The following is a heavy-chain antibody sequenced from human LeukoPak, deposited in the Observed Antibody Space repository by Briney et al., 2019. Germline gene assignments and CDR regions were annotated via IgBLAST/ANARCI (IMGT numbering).Heavy chain of an antibody. CDR2: ISTDGYTT. V-gene: IGHV3-74*01. CDR1: GLAFSAYK. Sequence: GGSLRLSCAASGLAFSAYKMHWVRQAPRKGLVWVSRISTDGYTTDYADFVQGRFTAPRDNTKNTWSLEMNSLRAEDTAVYYCVVGGSPGYWGQGTLVTVSS. J-gene: IGHJ4*02. CDR3: VVGGSPGY. D-gene: IGHD2-15*01.